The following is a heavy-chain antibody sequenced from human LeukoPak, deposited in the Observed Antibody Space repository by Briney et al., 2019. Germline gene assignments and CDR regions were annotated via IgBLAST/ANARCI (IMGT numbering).Heavy chain of an antibody. Sequence: ASVKVSCKASGYTFTGYYMRWVRQAPGQGLEWMGWINPNSGGTNYAQKFQGRVTMTRNTSISTAYMELSSLRSEDTAVYYCARGPNLAGSMPRGFWGQGTLVTVSS. CDR1: GYTFTGYY. CDR2: INPNSGGT. J-gene: IGHJ4*02. V-gene: IGHV1-2*02. CDR3: ARGPNLAGSMPRGF. D-gene: IGHD1-26*01.